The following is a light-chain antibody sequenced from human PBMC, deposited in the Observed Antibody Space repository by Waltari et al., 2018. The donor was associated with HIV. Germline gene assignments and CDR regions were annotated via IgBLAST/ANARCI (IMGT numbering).Light chain of an antibody. CDR2: DVS. CDR1: SNDVGSSNS. Sequence: QSALTQPASVSGSPGQSITISCTGTSNDVGSSNSISWHQQHPGKAPKLIIHDVSDRPSGISDRFSGSKSGSTASLTISGLQTEDEADYYCSSYTSSITYVFGTGTRVTVL. J-gene: IGLJ1*01. CDR3: SSYTSSITYV. V-gene: IGLV2-14*03.